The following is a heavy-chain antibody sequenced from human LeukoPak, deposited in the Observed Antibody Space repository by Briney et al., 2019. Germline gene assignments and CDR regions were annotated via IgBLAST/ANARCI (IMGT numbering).Heavy chain of an antibody. D-gene: IGHD3-22*01. CDR3: ASLYYYDSSGYYPSYYYYMDV. CDR1: GYSISCGYY. J-gene: IGHJ6*03. Sequence: SETLSLTCAVSGYSISCGYYWGWIRQPPGKGLEWIGSIYHSGSTYYNPSLKSRVTVSVDTSKNQFSLKLSSVTAADTAVYYCASLYYYDSSGYYPSYYYYMDVWGKGTTVTVSS. V-gene: IGHV4-38-2*01. CDR2: IYHSGST.